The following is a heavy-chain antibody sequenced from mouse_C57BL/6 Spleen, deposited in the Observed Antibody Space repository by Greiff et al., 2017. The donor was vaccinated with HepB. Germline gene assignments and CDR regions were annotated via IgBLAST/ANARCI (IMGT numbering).Heavy chain of an antibody. Sequence: EVKLMESGGGLVKPGGSLKLSCAASGFTFSSYAMSWVRQTPEKRLEWVATISAGGSYTYYPDNVKGRFTISRDNAKNTLYLQMSHLKSEDTAMYYCARRAVYYDDVVYYFDYWGQGTTLTVSS. CDR1: GFTFSSYA. D-gene: IGHD2-4*01. CDR3: ARRAVYYDDVVYYFDY. V-gene: IGHV5-4*03. CDR2: ISAGGSYT. J-gene: IGHJ2*01.